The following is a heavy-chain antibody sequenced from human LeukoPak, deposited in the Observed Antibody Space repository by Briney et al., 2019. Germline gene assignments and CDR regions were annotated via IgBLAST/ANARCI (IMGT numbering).Heavy chain of an antibody. D-gene: IGHD1/OR15-1a*01. V-gene: IGHV3-53*01. CDR2: IYSGGTT. J-gene: IGHJ6*03. CDR1: GFTVSSNF. CDR3: ARDGCGNNYMDV. Sequence: GGSLRLSCAASGFTVSSNFMSWVRQAPGKGLEWVSVIYSGGTTYYADSVKGRFTISRDNSKNTLSLQMNSLRAEDTAVYYCARDGCGNNYMDVWGKGTTVTVSS.